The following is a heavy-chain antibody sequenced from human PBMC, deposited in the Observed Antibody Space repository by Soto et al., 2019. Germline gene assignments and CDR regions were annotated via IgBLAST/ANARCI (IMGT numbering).Heavy chain of an antibody. CDR1: GFTLSGRS. J-gene: IGHJ6*04. Sequence: EVQLVESGGGLVQPGGSLRLSCAASGFTLSGRSMHWVRQAPGKGLVWVSGIDNAGTDSTYADSVKGRFTSSRDNAKNMLYVQGRRLGGEDKAVYYCARGWFGPDVWGKGTTVTVSS. CDR3: ARGWFGPDV. D-gene: IGHD3-10*01. V-gene: IGHV3-74*01. CDR2: IDNAGTDS.